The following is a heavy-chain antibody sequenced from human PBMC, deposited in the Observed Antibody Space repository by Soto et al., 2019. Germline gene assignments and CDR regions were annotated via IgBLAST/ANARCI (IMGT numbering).Heavy chain of an antibody. V-gene: IGHV1-46*01. D-gene: IGHD2-15*01. CDR2: INPSGGST. CDR1: GYTFTSYY. Sequence: GASVKVSCKASGYTFTSYYMHWVRQAPGQGLEWMGIINPSGGSTSYAQKFQGRVTMTRDTSTSTVYMELSSRRSEDTAVYYCARGGAGYCSGGSCYGSGYYYGMDVWGQGTTVTVSS. CDR3: ARGGAGYCSGGSCYGSGYYYGMDV. J-gene: IGHJ6*02.